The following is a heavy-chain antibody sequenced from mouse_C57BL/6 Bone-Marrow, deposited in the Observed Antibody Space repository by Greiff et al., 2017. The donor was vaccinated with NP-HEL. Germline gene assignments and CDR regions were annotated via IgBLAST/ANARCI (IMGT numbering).Heavy chain of an antibody. CDR3: ARGRDYDDYAMDY. CDR1: GFTFSDYG. J-gene: IGHJ4*01. Sequence: EVQRVESGGGLVKPGGSLKLSCAASGFTFSDYGMHWVRQAPEKGLEWVAYISSGSSTIYYADTVKGRFTISRDNAKNTLFLQMTSLRSEDTAMYYCARGRDYDDYAMDYWGQGTSVTVSS. V-gene: IGHV5-17*01. CDR2: ISSGSSTI. D-gene: IGHD2-4*01.